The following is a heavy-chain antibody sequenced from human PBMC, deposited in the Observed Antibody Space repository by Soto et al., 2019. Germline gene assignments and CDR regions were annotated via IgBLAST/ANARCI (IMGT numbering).Heavy chain of an antibody. CDR1: GFTFSSYG. V-gene: IGHV3-30*18. D-gene: IGHD3-3*01. CDR2: ISYDGSHK. CDR3: AKDKVNGIFGVCSRIDY. J-gene: IGHJ4*02. Sequence: QVQLVESGGGVGQPGRSLRLSCAASGFTFSSYGMHWVRQAPGKGLVWVAVISYDGSHKYDADSVKGRFTISRNNSKNTLYLQMNSLRAEDTAVYYCAKDKVNGIFGVCSRIDYWGQGTLVTVSS.